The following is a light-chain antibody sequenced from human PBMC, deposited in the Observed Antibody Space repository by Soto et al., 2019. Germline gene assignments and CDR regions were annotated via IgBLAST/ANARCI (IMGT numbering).Light chain of an antibody. J-gene: IGKJ4*01. CDR1: QSVSSN. CDR3: QQYKKWPPLT. V-gene: IGKV3-15*01. Sequence: EIVMTQSPATLSVSPGERVTLSCRASQSVSSNLAWYQQKPGQAPRLLIYGAFTRATGIPARFSGSGSGTEFTLTISSLQSEDFAVYYCQQYKKWPPLTFGGGTKAEIK. CDR2: GAF.